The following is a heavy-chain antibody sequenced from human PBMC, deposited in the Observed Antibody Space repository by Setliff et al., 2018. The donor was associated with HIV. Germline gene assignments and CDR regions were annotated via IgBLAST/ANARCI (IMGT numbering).Heavy chain of an antibody. CDR2: ISSNNANT. V-gene: IGHV1-18*01. CDR1: GYVFTDYD. D-gene: IGHD2-2*01. J-gene: IGHJ5*02. CDR3: ARGLGSTRFDP. Sequence: ASVKVSCKASGYVFTDYDIFWVRQAPGRGLEWIGWISSNNANTNYAQKLQGRVTMTTDTSTSTAYMELRSLRSDDTAVYYCARGLGSTRFDPWGQGTLVTVSS.